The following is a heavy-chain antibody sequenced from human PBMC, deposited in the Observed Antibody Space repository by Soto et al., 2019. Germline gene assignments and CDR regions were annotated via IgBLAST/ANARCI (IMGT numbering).Heavy chain of an antibody. Sequence: ASVKVSCKASGFIFTSSSVQWVRQARGQRLEWIGWITVGTGNTNYAQKFQERVTITRDMSTSTAYMELSNLRSEDTAVYYCAAGDSSGYYGGWGQGTQVTVSS. CDR3: AAGDSSGYYGG. CDR2: ITVGTGNT. V-gene: IGHV1-58*01. CDR1: GFIFTSSS. D-gene: IGHD3-22*01. J-gene: IGHJ4*02.